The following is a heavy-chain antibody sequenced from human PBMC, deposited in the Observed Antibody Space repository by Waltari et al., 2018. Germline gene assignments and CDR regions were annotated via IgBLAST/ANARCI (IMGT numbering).Heavy chain of an antibody. D-gene: IGHD3-16*01. V-gene: IGHV3-23*01. CDR3: AKDAQGGAWTSTYYYFDY. CDR1: GFTFSSYA. J-gene: IGHJ4*02. Sequence: EVQLLESGGGLVQPGGSLRLSCAASGFTFSSYAMSWVRQAPGKGLEWVSAISGSGGSTYYAYSGKGRFTSSRDNSNNTLYLQMNSLRAEDTAVYYCAKDAQGGAWTSTYYYFDYWGQGTLVTVSS. CDR2: ISGSGGST.